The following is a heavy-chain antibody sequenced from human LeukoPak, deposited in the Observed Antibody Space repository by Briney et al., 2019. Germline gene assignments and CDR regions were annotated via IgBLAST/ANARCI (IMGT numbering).Heavy chain of an antibody. Sequence: PSETLSLTCAVYGGSFSGYYWSWIRQPPGKGLEWIGEINHSGSTNYNPSLKSRVTISVDTSKNQFSLKLSSVTAADTAVYYCARERPSYYDILTGYYPRSLPYYLDYWGQGTLVTVSS. CDR1: GGSFSGYY. CDR3: ARERPSYYDILTGYYPRSLPYYLDY. J-gene: IGHJ4*02. V-gene: IGHV4-34*01. D-gene: IGHD3-9*01. CDR2: INHSGST.